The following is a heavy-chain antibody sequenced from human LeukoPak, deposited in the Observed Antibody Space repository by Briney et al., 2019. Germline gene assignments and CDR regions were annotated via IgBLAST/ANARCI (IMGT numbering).Heavy chain of an antibody. Sequence: SETLSLTCAVYGGSSSGYYWSWIRQPPGKGLEWIGEINHSGSTNYNPSLKSRVTISVDTSKNQFSLKLSSVTAADTAVYYCATTRGRTVGYCSSTSCYRGGYFDYWGQGTLVTVSS. CDR2: INHSGST. D-gene: IGHD2-2*01. V-gene: IGHV4-34*01. J-gene: IGHJ4*02. CDR1: GGSSSGYY. CDR3: ATTRGRTVGYCSSTSCYRGGYFDY.